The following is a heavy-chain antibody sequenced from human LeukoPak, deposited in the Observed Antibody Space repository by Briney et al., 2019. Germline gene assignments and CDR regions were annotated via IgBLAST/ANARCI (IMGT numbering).Heavy chain of an antibody. J-gene: IGHJ4*02. V-gene: IGHV1-69*13. CDR3: ARGPPHRGYCTNGVCYPPDY. CDR1: GGTFSSYA. D-gene: IGHD2-8*01. Sequence: GASVKVSCKASGGTFSSYAISWVRQAPGQGLEWMGGIIPIFGTANYAQKFQGRVTITADESTSTAYMELSSLRSEDTAVYYCARGPPHRGYCTNGVCYPPDYWGQGTLVTVSS. CDR2: IIPIFGTA.